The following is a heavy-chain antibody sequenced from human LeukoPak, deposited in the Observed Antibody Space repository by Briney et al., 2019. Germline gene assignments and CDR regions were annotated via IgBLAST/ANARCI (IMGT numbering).Heavy chain of an antibody. V-gene: IGHV3-72*01. J-gene: IGHJ4*02. Sequence: ETGGSLRLSCAASGFTFSDHYMDWVRQAPGKGLEWVGRIRNKASSSTTGRFTISRDDSKTSLFLQINSLKTEDTAVYYCARGPGESTGALDYWGQGSRVTVSS. CDR1: GFTFSDHY. CDR3: ARGPGESTGALDY. D-gene: IGHD1-14*01. CDR2: IRNKASSSTT.